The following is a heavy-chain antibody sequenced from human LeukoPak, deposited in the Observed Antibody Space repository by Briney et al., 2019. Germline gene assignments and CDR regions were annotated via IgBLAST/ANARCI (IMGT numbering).Heavy chain of an antibody. CDR2: ISSSGSTI. Sequence: GGSLRLSCAASGFTFSDYYMSWIRQAPGKGLEWVSYISSSGSTIYYADSVQGRFTISRDNAKNSLYLQMNSLRAEDTAVYYCARPRYCSSISCYFHAFDVWGQGTMVTVSS. V-gene: IGHV3-11*04. CDR3: ARPRYCSSISCYFHAFDV. CDR1: GFTFSDYY. D-gene: IGHD2-2*01. J-gene: IGHJ3*01.